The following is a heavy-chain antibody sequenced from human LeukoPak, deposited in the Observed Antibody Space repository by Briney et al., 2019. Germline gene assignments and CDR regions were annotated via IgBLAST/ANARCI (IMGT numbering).Heavy chain of an antibody. CDR2: ISYDGSNK. CDR1: GFTFSSYA. J-gene: IGHJ4*02. CDR3: ARALYSFDY. V-gene: IGHV3-30-3*01. D-gene: IGHD2-2*02. Sequence: GGSLRLSCAASGFTFSSYAMHWVRQAPGKGLEWVAVISYDGSNKYYADSVKGRFTISRDNSKNTLYLQVNSLRAEDTAVYYCARALYSFDYWGQGTLVTVSS.